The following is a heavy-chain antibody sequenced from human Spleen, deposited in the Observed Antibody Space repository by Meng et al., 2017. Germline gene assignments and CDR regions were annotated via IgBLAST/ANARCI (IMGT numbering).Heavy chain of an antibody. CDR3: ARDRYGSGSYNDY. CDR1: GFTFGTSA. CDR2: ISISGETT. Sequence: GESLKISCAVSGFTFGTSAMSWVRQAPGKGLEWVSFISISGETTSYADSVKGRFTISRDNSKNTLYLQMNSLRAEDTAVYYCARDRYGSGSYNDYWGQGTLVTVSS. D-gene: IGHD3-10*01. J-gene: IGHJ4*02. V-gene: IGHV3-23*01.